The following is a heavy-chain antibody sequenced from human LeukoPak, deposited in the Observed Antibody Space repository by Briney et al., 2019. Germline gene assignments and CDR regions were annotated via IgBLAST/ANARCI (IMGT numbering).Heavy chain of an antibody. D-gene: IGHD5-12*01. CDR2: IYYSGSS. Sequence: SETLSLTCTVSGASVSSGSYYWSWIRQPPGKGLEWIGYIYYSGSSHYNPSLKSRVTMSVDLSRNEFSLKMTSVTAADTAVYYCAREFTGYDDYWGQGTLVTVSS. J-gene: IGHJ4*02. CDR1: GASVSSGSYY. V-gene: IGHV4-61*01. CDR3: AREFTGYDDY.